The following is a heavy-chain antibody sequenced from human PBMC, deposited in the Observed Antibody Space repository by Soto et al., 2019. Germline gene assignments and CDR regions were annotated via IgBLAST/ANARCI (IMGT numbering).Heavy chain of an antibody. V-gene: IGHV4-30-2*01. D-gene: IGHD5-18*01. CDR1: GGSISSGGYS. J-gene: IGHJ4*02. CDR3: ARARGYSYGYVDY. Sequence: SETLSLTCAVSGGSISSGGYSWSWIWQPPGKGLEWIGYIYHSGSTYYNPSLKSRVTISVDRSKNQFSLKLSSVTAADTAVYYCARARGYSYGYVDYWGQGTLVTVSS. CDR2: IYHSGST.